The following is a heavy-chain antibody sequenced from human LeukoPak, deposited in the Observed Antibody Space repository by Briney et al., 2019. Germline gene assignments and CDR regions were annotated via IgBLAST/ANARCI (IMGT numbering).Heavy chain of an antibody. J-gene: IGHJ4*02. CDR1: GGSISSTSHY. CDR3: ATPGDGWQQYYFDF. Sequence: SETLSLTCTVSGGSISSTSHYWGWIRQPPGKGLDWIGSMYYSGSTYYNPSLKSRITISIDTSKNQFSLKLSSVTAADTAVYYCATPGDGWQQYYFDFWGQGTLVTVSS. V-gene: IGHV4-39*01. D-gene: IGHD2-21*01. CDR2: MYYSGST.